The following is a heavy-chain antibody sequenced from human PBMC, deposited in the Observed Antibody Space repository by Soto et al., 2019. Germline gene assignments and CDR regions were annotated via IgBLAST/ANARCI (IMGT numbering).Heavy chain of an antibody. Sequence: QVQLQESGPGLVKPSQTLSLTCTVSGGSISSGGYYWYWIRQHPGKGLEWIGYIYYSGTTYYNPSLKSRVTLSVDTSKHQFSLKLSSVTAADTAVYYCAASCVACGGFNYYGMDVWGQGTTVTVSS. CDR3: AASCVACGGFNYYGMDV. CDR2: IYYSGTT. D-gene: IGHD2-21*01. V-gene: IGHV4-31*03. CDR1: GGSISSGGYY. J-gene: IGHJ6*02.